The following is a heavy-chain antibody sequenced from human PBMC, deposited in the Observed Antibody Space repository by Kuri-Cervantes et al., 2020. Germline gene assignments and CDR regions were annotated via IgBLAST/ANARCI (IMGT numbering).Heavy chain of an antibody. J-gene: IGHJ6*02. CDR3: ARRPVDRSGGSCYSYYYYGMDV. V-gene: IGHV1-18*04. D-gene: IGHD2-15*01. CDR1: GYTFTGYY. CDR2: ISAYNGNT. Sequence: ASVKVSCKASGYTFTGYYMHWVRQAPGQGLEWMGWISAYNGNTNYAQKLQGRVTMTTDTSTGTAYMELRSLRSDDTAVYYCARRPVDRSGGSCYSYYYYGMDVWGQGTTVTVSS.